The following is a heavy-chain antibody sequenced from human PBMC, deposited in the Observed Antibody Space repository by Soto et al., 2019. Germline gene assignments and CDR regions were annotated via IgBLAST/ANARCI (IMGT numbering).Heavy chain of an antibody. D-gene: IGHD3-22*01. Sequence: GGSQRLSSTASGFNFRSYGMHWVRQAPGKGLEWVAVISYDGSNKYYADSVKGRFTISRDNSKNTLYLQMNSLRAEDTAVYYCAKDDSSGYYGALDYWGQGTLVTVS. CDR3: AKDDSSGYYGALDY. J-gene: IGHJ4*02. CDR2: ISYDGSNK. CDR1: GFNFRSYG. V-gene: IGHV3-30*18.